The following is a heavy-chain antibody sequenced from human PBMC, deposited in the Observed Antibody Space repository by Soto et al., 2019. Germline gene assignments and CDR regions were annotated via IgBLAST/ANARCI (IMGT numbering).Heavy chain of an antibody. CDR3: ACIFSGGYGYGFYYYGMDV. Sequence: PSETLSLTCTVSGDSIRNRNYYWAWIRQPPGKGLEWIVSRYDSGSTFYNPSLKSRVTIFVDTSRNRFSLRLTSVTAADTAVYYCACIFSGGYGYGFYYYGMDVWGQGTTVTVSS. J-gene: IGHJ6*02. CDR1: GDSIRNRNYY. V-gene: IGHV4-39*01. D-gene: IGHD5-18*01. CDR2: RYDSGST.